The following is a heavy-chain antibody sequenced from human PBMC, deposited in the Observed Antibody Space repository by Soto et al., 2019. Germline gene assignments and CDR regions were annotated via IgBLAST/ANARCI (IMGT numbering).Heavy chain of an antibody. D-gene: IGHD6-6*01. CDR3: ARSGSIAAPYYYYGMDV. J-gene: IGHJ6*02. Sequence: VQLVQSGAEVKQPGSSVKVSCKASGGTFSSYAISWVRQAPGQGLEWMGGIIPIFGTANYAQKFQGRVTITADESTSTAYMELSSLRSEDTAVYYCARSGSIAAPYYYYGMDVWGQGTTVTVSS. CDR1: GGTFSSYA. CDR2: IIPIFGTA. V-gene: IGHV1-69*01.